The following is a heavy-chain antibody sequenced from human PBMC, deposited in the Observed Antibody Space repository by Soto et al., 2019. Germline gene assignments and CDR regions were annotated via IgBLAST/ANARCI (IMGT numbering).Heavy chain of an antibody. Sequence: SETLSLTCTVSGDSISSYSWSWIRQPPGKGLEWIGNIHYNGNTKYSPSLKSRVTMSVDTSKNQFSLKLSSVTAADTAVYYCARVGDYYDSSGYPKWFDPWGQGTLVTVSS. J-gene: IGHJ5*02. CDR1: GDSISSYS. V-gene: IGHV4-59*01. CDR2: IHYNGNT. CDR3: ARVGDYYDSSGYPKWFDP. D-gene: IGHD3-22*01.